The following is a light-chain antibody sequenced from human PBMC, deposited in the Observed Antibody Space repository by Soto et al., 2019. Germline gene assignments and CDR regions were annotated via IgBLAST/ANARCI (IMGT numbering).Light chain of an antibody. Sequence: QSALTQPASVSGSPGQSFTIPCTGNSSDVGAHHSVSWYQQHPGKAPKLIIFDVSNRPSGVSNRFSGSKSGNTASLTISGLQPEDEADYYCSSFTDTGTVMFGGGTKLTVL. V-gene: IGLV2-14*03. CDR3: SSFTDTGTVM. J-gene: IGLJ3*02. CDR2: DVS. CDR1: SSDVGAHHS.